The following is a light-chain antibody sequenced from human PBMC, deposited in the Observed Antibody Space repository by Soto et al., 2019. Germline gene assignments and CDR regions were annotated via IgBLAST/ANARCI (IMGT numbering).Light chain of an antibody. CDR2: DVS. CDR3: SSYTSSSTLYV. V-gene: IGLV2-14*01. Sequence: QSALTQPASVSGSPGQSITISCTGTSSDVGGYNYVSWYQQHPGKAPKLMIYDVSNRPSGVSNRFSGSNSGNTASLTISGLHAEDEADYYCSSYTSSSTLYVVGTGTKVTVL. CDR1: SSDVGGYNY. J-gene: IGLJ1*01.